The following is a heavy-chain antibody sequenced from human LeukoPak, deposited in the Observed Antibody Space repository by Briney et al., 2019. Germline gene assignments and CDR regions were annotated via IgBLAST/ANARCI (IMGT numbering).Heavy chain of an antibody. Sequence: GGSLRLSCAASGFTVSSNYMSWVRQAPGKGLEWVSVIYSGGSTYYADSVKGRFTISRDNSKNTLYLQMKSLRAEDTAVYYCAKTMGAIDHDYWGQGTLVTVSS. V-gene: IGHV3-66*01. J-gene: IGHJ4*02. CDR2: IYSGGST. CDR1: GFTVSSNY. CDR3: AKTMGAIDHDY. D-gene: IGHD1-26*01.